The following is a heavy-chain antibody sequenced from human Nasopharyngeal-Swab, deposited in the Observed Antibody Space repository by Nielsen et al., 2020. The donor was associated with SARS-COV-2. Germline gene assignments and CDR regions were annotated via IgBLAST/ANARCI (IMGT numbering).Heavy chain of an antibody. D-gene: IGHD3-3*01. V-gene: IGHV4-4*07. CDR2: IYTSGST. Sequence: SETLSLTCTVSDGSISSYYSSWIRQPAGKGLEWIGRIYTSGSTNYNPSLKSRATMSVDTSKNQFSLKLSSVTAADTAVYYCARDGADFWSGMGFDYWGQGTLVTVSS. J-gene: IGHJ4*02. CDR1: DGSISSYY. CDR3: ARDGADFWSGMGFDY.